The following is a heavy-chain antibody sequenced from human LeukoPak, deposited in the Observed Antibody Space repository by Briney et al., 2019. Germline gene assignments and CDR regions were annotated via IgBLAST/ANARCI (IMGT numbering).Heavy chain of an antibody. D-gene: IGHD3-3*01. Sequence: GGSLRLSCAASGFTFSGYAMSWVRQAPGKGLEWVSAISGSGGSTYYADSVKGRFTISRDNSKNTLYLQMNSLRAEDTAVYYCAKDPYDFWSGYYRLFDYWGQGTLVTVSS. CDR3: AKDPYDFWSGYYRLFDY. CDR1: GFTFSGYA. CDR2: ISGSGGST. V-gene: IGHV3-23*01. J-gene: IGHJ4*02.